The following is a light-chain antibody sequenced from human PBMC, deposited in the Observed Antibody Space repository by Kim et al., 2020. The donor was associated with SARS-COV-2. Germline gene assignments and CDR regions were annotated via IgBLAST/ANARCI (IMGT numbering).Light chain of an antibody. CDR2: GNS. J-gene: IGLJ1*01. CDR3: QSYDSSLSVSYV. Sequence: QAVVTQPPSVSGAPGQRVTISCTGSSSNIGAGYDVHWYQQLPGTAPKLLIYGNSNRPSGVPDRFSGSKSGTSASLATTGLQAEDEADYYCQSYDSSLSVSYVFGTGTKVTVL. CDR1: SSNIGAGYD. V-gene: IGLV1-40*01.